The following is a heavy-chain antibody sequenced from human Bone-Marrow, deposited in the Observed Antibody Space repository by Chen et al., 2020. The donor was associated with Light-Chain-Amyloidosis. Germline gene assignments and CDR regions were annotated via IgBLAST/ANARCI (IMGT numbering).Heavy chain of an antibody. D-gene: IGHD5-12*01. J-gene: IGHJ4*02. CDR1: GYTFHNYW. Sequence: EVQLEQSGPEVKKPGESLKISCKGSGYTFHNYWIGWVRQRPGKGLEWMGVIYPDDSDARYSPSFEGQVTISADKSITTAYLQWRSLKASDTAMYYCARRRDGYNFDYWGQGTLVTVSS. CDR3: ARRRDGYNFDY. CDR2: IYPDDSDA. V-gene: IGHV5-51*01.